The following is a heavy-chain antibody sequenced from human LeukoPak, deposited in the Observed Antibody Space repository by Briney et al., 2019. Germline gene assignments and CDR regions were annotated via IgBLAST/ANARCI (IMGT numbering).Heavy chain of an antibody. CDR1: GGSISSSNSY. Sequence: PSETLSLTCTVSGGSISSSNSYWAWIRQPPGKGLEWIGNIYYNGRTYYNPSLKSRVSISIDTSKNQFSLKLSSVTAADTAVYYCARNAEDSSGYYSFPPNDAFDIWGQGTMVTVSS. CDR2: IYYNGRT. D-gene: IGHD3-22*01. J-gene: IGHJ3*02. V-gene: IGHV4-39*07. CDR3: ARNAEDSSGYYSFPPNDAFDI.